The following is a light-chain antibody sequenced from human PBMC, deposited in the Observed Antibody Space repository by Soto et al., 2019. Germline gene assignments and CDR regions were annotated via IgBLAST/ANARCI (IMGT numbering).Light chain of an antibody. CDR2: EVN. CDR3: SSYAGTS. V-gene: IGLV2-8*01. Sequence: QSALTQPPSASGSPGQSVTISCTGTSSDIGDYNYVSWYQQHPGKAPRLIIYEVNKRPSGVPDRFSASKSGNTASLTVSGLQAEDEADYYCSSYAGTSFGTVTKVTVL. J-gene: IGLJ1*01. CDR1: SSDIGDYNY.